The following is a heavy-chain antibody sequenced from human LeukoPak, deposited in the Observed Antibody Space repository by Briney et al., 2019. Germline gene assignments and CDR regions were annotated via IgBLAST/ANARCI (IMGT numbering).Heavy chain of an antibody. CDR1: GFTFSSYG. V-gene: IGHV3-30*02. Sequence: GGSLRLSCAASGFTFSSYGMHWVRQAPGKGLEWVAFIRYDGSNKYYADSVKGRFTISRDNSKNTLYLQMNSLRAEDTAVYYCAKAGTDYYDGSGYYYVGYFDYWGQGTLVTVSS. CDR2: IRYDGSNK. CDR3: AKAGTDYYDGSGYYYVGYFDY. J-gene: IGHJ4*02. D-gene: IGHD3-22*01.